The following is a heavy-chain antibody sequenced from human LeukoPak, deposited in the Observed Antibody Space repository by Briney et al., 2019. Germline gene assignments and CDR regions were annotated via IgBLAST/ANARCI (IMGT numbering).Heavy chain of an antibody. Sequence: SETLSLTCTVSGGSISNYYWSWIRQPPRKGLEWIAYINYSGNTNYNPSLKSRVTISVDTSKNQFSLRLTSVTAADTAVYYCARLNVLTGSPLYHFDHWGQGTLVTVSS. CDR3: ARLNVLTGSPLYHFDH. J-gene: IGHJ4*02. CDR1: GGSISNYY. D-gene: IGHD3-10*02. V-gene: IGHV4-59*08. CDR2: INYSGNT.